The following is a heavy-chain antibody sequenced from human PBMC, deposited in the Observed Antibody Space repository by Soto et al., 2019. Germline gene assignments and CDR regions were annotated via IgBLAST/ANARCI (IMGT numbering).Heavy chain of an antibody. J-gene: IGHJ6*02. Sequence: QVQLVESGGGVVQPGRSLRLSCAASGFTFSSYGMHWVRQAPGKGLEWVAVISYDGSNKYYADSVKGRFTISRDNSKNTLYLQMNSLRAEDTAVYYCAKDFVSPPGHVWGSYRLEIYYYYGMDVWRQGTTVTVSS. CDR1: GFTFSSYG. CDR3: AKDFVSPPGHVWGSYRLEIYYYYGMDV. CDR2: ISYDGSNK. V-gene: IGHV3-30*18. D-gene: IGHD3-16*02.